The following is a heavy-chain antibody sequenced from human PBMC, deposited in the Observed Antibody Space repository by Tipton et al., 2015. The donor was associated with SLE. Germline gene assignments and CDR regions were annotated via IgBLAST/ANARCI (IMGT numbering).Heavy chain of an antibody. CDR3: ARDPLGGLDY. V-gene: IGHV4-59*01. CDR1: GGSISSYY. J-gene: IGHJ4*02. Sequence: LRLSCTVSGGSISSYYWSWIRQPPGKGLEWIGYIYYSGSTNYNPSLKSRVTISVDTSKNQFSLKLSSVTAADTAVYYCARDPLGGLDYWGQGTLVTVSS. CDR2: IYYSGST.